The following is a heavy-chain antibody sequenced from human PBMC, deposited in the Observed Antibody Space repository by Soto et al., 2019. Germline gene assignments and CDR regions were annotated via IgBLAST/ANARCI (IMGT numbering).Heavy chain of an antibody. Sequence: GSLRLSCAGSGFTFRSYWMSWVRHAPGKGLEWVANINQDGSDKFYMDSMKGRFTISRDNAGNSLYLQMNSLRAEDTAVYYCARVWNDGRIDYWGQGTLVTVSS. V-gene: IGHV3-7*01. D-gene: IGHD1-1*01. CDR3: ARVWNDGRIDY. CDR1: GFTFRSYW. CDR2: INQDGSDK. J-gene: IGHJ4*02.